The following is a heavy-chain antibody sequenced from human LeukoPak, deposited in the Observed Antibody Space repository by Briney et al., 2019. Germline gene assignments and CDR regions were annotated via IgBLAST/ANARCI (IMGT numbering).Heavy chain of an antibody. D-gene: IGHD1-26*01. Sequence: GESLRLSCAAFRFTFSDSWMTWVRQAPGKGLEWVANIKKDGSEKYYVDSVKGRFTISRDNANNSLYLQMNSLRADDTAVYYCAGGASGLDYWGQGTLVTVSS. CDR2: IKKDGSEK. CDR1: RFTFSDSW. CDR3: AGGASGLDY. V-gene: IGHV3-7*05. J-gene: IGHJ4*02.